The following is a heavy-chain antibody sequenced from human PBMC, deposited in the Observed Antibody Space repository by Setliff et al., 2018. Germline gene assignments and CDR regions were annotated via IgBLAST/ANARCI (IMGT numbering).Heavy chain of an antibody. V-gene: IGHV3-53*01. CDR2: IYNSDST. CDR1: GLIVSDIH. Sequence: GGSLRLSCVVSGLIVSDIHMTWVRQTPGKGLEWLSVIYNSDSTYYTDSVKGRFTISRDNSKNTVYLQMNNLRADDTAIYYCARDRGFCTNRNCFVGGLLESWGQGILVTVSS. CDR3: ARDRGFCTNRNCFVGGLLES. J-gene: IGHJ5*02. D-gene: IGHD2-8*01.